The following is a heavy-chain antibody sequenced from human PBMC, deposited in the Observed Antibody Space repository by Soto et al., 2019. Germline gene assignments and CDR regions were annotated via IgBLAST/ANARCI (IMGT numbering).Heavy chain of an antibody. CDR1: GGSFSGYS. D-gene: IGHD2-2*03. CDR3: ARLNGYCISTNCHGYYGMDV. CDR2: IYSSENT. Sequence: SSETLSLTCAVYGGSFSGYSWGWIRQSPGKGLEWIGTIYSSENTYYNPSLLSRVTISVDTSKNEFSLRLSSVTAADTAVYYCARLNGYCISTNCHGYYGMDVWGQGTTVTVSS. J-gene: IGHJ6*02. V-gene: IGHV4-34*01.